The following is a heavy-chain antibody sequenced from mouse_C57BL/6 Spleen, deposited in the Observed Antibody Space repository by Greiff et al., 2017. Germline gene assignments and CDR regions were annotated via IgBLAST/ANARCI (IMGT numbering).Heavy chain of an antibody. V-gene: IGHV1-82*01. CDR3: ARYGLGYYGTPYYFDY. CDR1: GYAFSSSW. D-gene: IGHD1-1*01. J-gene: IGHJ2*01. CDR2: IYPGDGDT. Sequence: VKLQESGPELVKPGASVKISCKASGYAFSSSWMNWVKQRPGKGLEWIGRIYPGDGDTNYNGKFKGKATLTADKSSSTAYMQLSSLTSEDSAVYFCARYGLGYYGTPYYFDYWGQGTTLTVSS.